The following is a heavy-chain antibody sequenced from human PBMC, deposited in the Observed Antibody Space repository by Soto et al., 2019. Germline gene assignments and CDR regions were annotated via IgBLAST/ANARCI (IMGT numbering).Heavy chain of an antibody. CDR2: IYYSGST. J-gene: IGHJ6*02. CDR3: ARQNGDGAARLYYYYYGMDV. V-gene: IGHV4-31*03. D-gene: IGHD6-6*01. Sequence: QVQLQESGPGLVKPSQTLSLTCTVSGGSISSGGYYWSWIRQHPGKGLEWIGYIYYSGSTYYNPSLKSRVTIPVDTSKNQFSLKLSSVTAADTAVYYCARQNGDGAARLYYYYYGMDVWGQGTTVTVSS. CDR1: GGSISSGGYY.